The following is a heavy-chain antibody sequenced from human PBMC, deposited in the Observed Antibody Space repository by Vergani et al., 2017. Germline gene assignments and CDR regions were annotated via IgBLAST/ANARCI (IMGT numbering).Heavy chain of an antibody. CDR1: GGSISGGGYS. Sequence: QLQLQESGSGLVKPSQTLSLTCAVSGGSISGGGYSWSWIRQPPGKGLEWIGYIYHSGSTYYNPSLKSRVTISVDRSKNQFSLKMSSVTAADTAVYYCARFDIVGENWFDPWGQGTLVTVSS. D-gene: IGHD2-15*01. V-gene: IGHV4-30-2*01. CDR3: ARFDIVGENWFDP. CDR2: IYHSGST. J-gene: IGHJ5*02.